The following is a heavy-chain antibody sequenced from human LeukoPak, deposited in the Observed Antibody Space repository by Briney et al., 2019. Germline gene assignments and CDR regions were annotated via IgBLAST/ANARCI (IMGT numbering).Heavy chain of an antibody. CDR2: VYASGST. D-gene: IGHD3-16*01. V-gene: IGHV4-61*02. CDR3: ARKGKLGDAFDI. Sequence: SQTLSLTCTISGGSISSGSYYWGWIRQPAGKGLEWIGRVYASGSTNYTPSLKSRVTMSIDTSKNQFSLKLNSVTAADTAVYYCARKGKLGDAFDIWGQGTMVTVSS. CDR1: GGSISSGSYY. J-gene: IGHJ3*02.